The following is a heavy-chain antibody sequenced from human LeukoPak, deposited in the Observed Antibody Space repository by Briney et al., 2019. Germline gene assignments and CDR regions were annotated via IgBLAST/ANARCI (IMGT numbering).Heavy chain of an antibody. Sequence: GGSLRLSCAASQFIFSNYDMHWVRQAPGKGLEWVTSIRFDGNNKYYEESVRGRFTISRDNSKNTLYLQMNSLRAEDTAVYYCVKRPAALYTLDYWGQGTLVTVSS. CDR3: VKRPAALYTLDY. CDR1: QFIFSNYD. V-gene: IGHV3-30*02. CDR2: IRFDGNNK. J-gene: IGHJ4*02. D-gene: IGHD2-2*01.